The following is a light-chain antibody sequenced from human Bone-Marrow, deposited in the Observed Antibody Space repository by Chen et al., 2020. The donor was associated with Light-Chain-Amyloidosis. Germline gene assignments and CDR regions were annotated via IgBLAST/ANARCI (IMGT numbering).Light chain of an antibody. J-gene: IGKJ4*01. CDR3: QQYGTSPLT. CDR1: QTISSNY. CDR2: GSS. Sequence: DIVMTPTPGTLSLSPGEGAKLSCRASQTISSNYLNWYQQKFGQAPRLLLYGSSSSATVIPDRFTGSGSWTDFTLTINRLEPEDFEMYYCQQYGTSPLTFGGGTKVEIK. V-gene: IGKV3-20*01.